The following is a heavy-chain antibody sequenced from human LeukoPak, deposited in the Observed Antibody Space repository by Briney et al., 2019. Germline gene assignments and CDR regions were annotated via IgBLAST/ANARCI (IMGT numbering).Heavy chain of an antibody. CDR1: GLTFRGSL. CDR3: PKDDCGCGRCSSGAY. Sequence: GGSLTLSCAESGLTFRGSLIQWGRQAPGTGLGWVAYTRDDGSKNWYGDSVKGRFTISTDNPKTETYLQIKSLRDEDTGVHWTPKDDCGCGRCSSGAYWGQGTLVTVSS. D-gene: IGHD2-21*01. J-gene: IGHJ4*02. V-gene: IGHV3-30*02. CDR2: TRDDGSKN.